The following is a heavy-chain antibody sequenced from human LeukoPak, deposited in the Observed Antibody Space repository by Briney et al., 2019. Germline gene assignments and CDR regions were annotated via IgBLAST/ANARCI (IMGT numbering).Heavy chain of an antibody. Sequence: SETLSLTCTVSGGSISSYYWSWIRQPPGKGLEWIGYIYYSGSTYYNPSLKSRITISVDTSKNQFSLKLSSVTAADTAVYYCARDLQQLVQVLFDYWGQGTLVTVSS. CDR2: IYYSGST. CDR3: ARDLQQLVQVLFDY. D-gene: IGHD6-13*01. J-gene: IGHJ4*02. CDR1: GGSISSYY. V-gene: IGHV4-59*12.